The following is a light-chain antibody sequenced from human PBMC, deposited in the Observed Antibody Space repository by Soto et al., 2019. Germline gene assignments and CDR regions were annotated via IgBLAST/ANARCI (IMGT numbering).Light chain of an antibody. V-gene: IGKV3-20*01. J-gene: IGKJ1*01. CDR3: QQYGSSSWT. Sequence: EIVLTQFQANRSLSPGERASLSCRASQSVSSSYLAWYQQKPGQAPRLLMYGASSRATGIPDRFSGSGSGTDFTLTISRLETEDFAVYYCQQYGSSSWTFGQGTKVDIK. CDR2: GAS. CDR1: QSVSSSY.